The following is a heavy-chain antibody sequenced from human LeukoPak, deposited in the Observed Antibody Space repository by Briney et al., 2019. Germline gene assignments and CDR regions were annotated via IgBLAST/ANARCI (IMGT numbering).Heavy chain of an antibody. J-gene: IGHJ2*01. CDR1: GGSISSSSYY. Sequence: SETLSLTCTVSGGSISSSSYYWGWIRQPPGKGLEWIGSIYYSGSTYYNPSLKSRVTISVDTSKNQFSLKLSSVTAADTAVYYCARGVGSSSWYQIDVNWYFDLWGRGTLVTVSS. V-gene: IGHV4-39*07. CDR2: IYYSGST. CDR3: ARGVGSSSWYQIDVNWYFDL. D-gene: IGHD6-13*01.